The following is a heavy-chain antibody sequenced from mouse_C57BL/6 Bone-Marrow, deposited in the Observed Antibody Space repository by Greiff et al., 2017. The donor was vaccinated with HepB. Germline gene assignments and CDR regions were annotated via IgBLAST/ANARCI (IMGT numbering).Heavy chain of an antibody. J-gene: IGHJ2*01. Sequence: DVMLVESGGGLVKPGGSLKLSCAASGFTFSDYGMHWVRQAPEKGLEWVAYISSGSSTIYYADTVKGRITISRDKAKKTLFLQMTSLRSEDTAMYYCARVGQGYWGQGTTLTVSS. CDR3: ARVGQGY. V-gene: IGHV5-17*01. CDR2: ISSGSSTI. CDR1: GFTFSDYG. D-gene: IGHD3-3*01.